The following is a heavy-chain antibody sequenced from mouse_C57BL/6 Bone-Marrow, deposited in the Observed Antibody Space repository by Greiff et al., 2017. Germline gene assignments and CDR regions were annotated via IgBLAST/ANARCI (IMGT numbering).Heavy chain of an antibody. CDR2: IHPSDSDT. CDR3: AIPYDYDDWYFDV. J-gene: IGHJ1*03. D-gene: IGHD2-4*01. Sequence: QVQLQQPGAELVKPGASVKVSCKASGYTFTSYWMHWVKQRPGQGLEWIGRIHPSDSDTNYNQKFKGKATLTVDKSSSTAYMQLSSLASEDSAVYYWAIPYDYDDWYFDVWGTGTTVTVSS. CDR1: GYTFTSYW. V-gene: IGHV1-74*01.